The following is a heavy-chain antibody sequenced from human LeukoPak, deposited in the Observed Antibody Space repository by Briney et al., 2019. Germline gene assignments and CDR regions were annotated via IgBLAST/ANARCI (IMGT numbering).Heavy chain of an antibody. CDR1: GGSISGYY. J-gene: IGHJ6*04. CDR3: ARRYSPRFGADYYYYGMDV. V-gene: IGHV4-59*01. Sequence: ASETLSLTCTVSGGSISGYYCSWVRRPPGKGLEWIGYIYCSGSANYNPSLESRVTISVDTSKNQVSLKLSSVTAADTAVYYCARRYSPRFGADYYYYGMDVWGKGTTVTVSS. D-gene: IGHD3-10*02. CDR2: IYCSGSA.